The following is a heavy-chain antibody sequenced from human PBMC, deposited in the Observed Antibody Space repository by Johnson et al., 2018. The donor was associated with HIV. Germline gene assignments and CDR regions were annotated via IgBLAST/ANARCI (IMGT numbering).Heavy chain of an antibody. D-gene: IGHD3-22*01. CDR3: AREPIVPERPTYYYDSSGYSPGAFDI. Sequence: QVPLLESGGGVVQPGRSLRLSCASSDFTFSNHALHSLRQAPGKGLAWVAVISYYGTNTYYAHPVKGRFTISIDNAKNSLYLQMNSLRAEGTALYYCAREPIVPERPTYYYDSSGYSPGAFDIWGQGKMVTVSS. V-gene: IGHV3-30*04. CDR2: ISYYGTNT. J-gene: IGHJ3*02. CDR1: DFTFSNHA.